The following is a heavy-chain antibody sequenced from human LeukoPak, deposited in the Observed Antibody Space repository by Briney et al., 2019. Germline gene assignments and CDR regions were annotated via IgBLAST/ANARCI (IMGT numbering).Heavy chain of an antibody. CDR2: VNLQGST. CDR3: AREGGPYRPLDY. CDR1: GGSISTDY. J-gene: IGHJ4*02. Sequence: SETLSLTCAFSGGSISTDYWSWVRQPPGKGLEWIGEVNLQGSTNYNPSLMGRVAISVDMSENHISLQLTSVTAADTAVYYCAREGGPYRPLDYSGQGTLVTVSS. V-gene: IGHV4-34*01.